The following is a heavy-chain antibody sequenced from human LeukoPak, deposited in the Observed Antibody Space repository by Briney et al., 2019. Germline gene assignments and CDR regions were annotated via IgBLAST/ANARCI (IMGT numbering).Heavy chain of an antibody. J-gene: IGHJ4*02. V-gene: IGHV3-23*01. CDR3: VRDGGVSGYDLLDY. CDR1: GFTFSNYA. Sequence: GGSLRLSCAASGFTFSNYAMSWVRQAPGKGLEWVSTISDSGGSTYYADSVKGRFTISRDNAKNSLSLQMNSLRAEDTAVYYCVRDGGVSGYDLLDYWGQGTLVTVSS. CDR2: ISDSGGST. D-gene: IGHD5-12*01.